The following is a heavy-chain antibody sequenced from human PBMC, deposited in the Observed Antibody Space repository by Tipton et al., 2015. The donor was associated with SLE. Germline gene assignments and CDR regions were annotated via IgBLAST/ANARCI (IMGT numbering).Heavy chain of an antibody. V-gene: IGHV3-30*04. D-gene: IGHD3-3*01. CDR3: ARGVTIFGVVSFFDY. Sequence: RSLRLSCAASGFTFSSYAMHWVRQAPGKGLEWVAVISYDGSNKYYADSVKGRFTISRDNSKNTLYLQMNSLRAEDTAVYYCARGVTIFGVVSFFDYWGQGTLVTVSS. CDR2: ISYDGSNK. J-gene: IGHJ4*02. CDR1: GFTFSSYA.